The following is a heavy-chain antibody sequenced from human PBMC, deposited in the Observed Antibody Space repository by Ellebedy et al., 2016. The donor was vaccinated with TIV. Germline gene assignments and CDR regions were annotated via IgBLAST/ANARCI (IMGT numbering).Heavy chain of an antibody. V-gene: IGHV3-23*01. CDR1: GFTFSSYP. CDR3: AKQKSTSAGSSDI. Sequence: PGGSLRLSCAASGFTFSSYPMSWVRQARGKGLQWVSTISGIGDSTYYTDSVKGRFTISTDNSKNTLYLQMKSLRVEDTAVYYCAKQKSTSAGSSDIWGQGAMVTVSS. D-gene: IGHD2-2*01. CDR2: ISGIGDST. J-gene: IGHJ3*02.